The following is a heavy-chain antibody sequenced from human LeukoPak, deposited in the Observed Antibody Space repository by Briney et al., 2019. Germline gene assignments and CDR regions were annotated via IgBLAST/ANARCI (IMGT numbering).Heavy chain of an antibody. D-gene: IGHD1-26*01. CDR3: AKGGSRFLSYSGIDY. V-gene: IGHV3-9*03. CDR2: ISWNSGSI. J-gene: IGHJ4*02. CDR1: GFTFDDYA. Sequence: GRSLRLSCAASGFTFDDYAMHWVRQAPGKGLEWVSGISWNSGSIGYADSVKGRFTISRDNAKNSLYLQMNSLRAEDMALYYCAKGGSRFLSYSGIDYWGQGTLVTVSS.